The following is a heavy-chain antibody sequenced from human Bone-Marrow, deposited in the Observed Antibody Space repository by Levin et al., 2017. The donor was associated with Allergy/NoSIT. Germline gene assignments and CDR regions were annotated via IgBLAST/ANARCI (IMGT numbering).Heavy chain of an antibody. CDR1: GFTFSDYY. CDR3: ATVNYYDSTDYYFSGAFDI. D-gene: IGHD3-22*01. CDR2: ISSGSSTI. Sequence: GESLKISCAASGFTFSDYYMSWIRQAPGKGLEWVSYISSGSSTIYYADSVKGRFTISRDNAKNSLYLQMNSLRAEYTAVYYCATVNYYDSTDYYFSGAFDIWGQGTMVTVSS. V-gene: IGHV3-11*01. J-gene: IGHJ3*02.